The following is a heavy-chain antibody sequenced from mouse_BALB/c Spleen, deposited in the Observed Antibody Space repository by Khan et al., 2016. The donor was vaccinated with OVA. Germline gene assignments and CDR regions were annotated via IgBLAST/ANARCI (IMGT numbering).Heavy chain of an antibody. D-gene: IGHD1-1*01. V-gene: IGHV3-2*02. CDR2: ITYSGNT. Sequence: EVQLQESGPGLVKPSQSLSLTCTVTGYSITSDYAWNWIRQFPGNKLEWMGIITYSGNTNYNPSLKSRFSITRDTSKNQFFLQLNSVTTEDTATYYCARVYGGDFDYWGQGTTLTVSS. CDR1: GYSITSDYA. CDR3: ARVYGGDFDY. J-gene: IGHJ2*01.